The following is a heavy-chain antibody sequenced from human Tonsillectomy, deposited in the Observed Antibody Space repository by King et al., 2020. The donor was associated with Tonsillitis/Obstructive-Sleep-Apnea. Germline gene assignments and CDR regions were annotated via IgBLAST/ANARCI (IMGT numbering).Heavy chain of an antibody. J-gene: IGHJ4*02. CDR2: IIPIFGTA. Sequence: VQLVQSGAEVKKPGSSVKVSCKASGGTFSSYAISWVRQAPGQGLEWMGGIIPIFGTANYAQKFQGRVTITADESTSTAYMELSSLRSEDTAVYYCARHYCSSTSCYEVDPQVGFDYWGQGTLVTVSS. CDR1: GGTFSSYA. CDR3: ARHYCSSTSCYEVDPQVGFDY. V-gene: IGHV1-69*12. D-gene: IGHD2-2*01.